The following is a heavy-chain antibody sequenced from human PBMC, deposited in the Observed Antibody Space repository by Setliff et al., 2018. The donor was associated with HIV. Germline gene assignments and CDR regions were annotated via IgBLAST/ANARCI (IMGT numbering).Heavy chain of an antibody. CDR2: IIPIFGTA. V-gene: IGHV1-69*13. CDR3: ARGYLISGTQKSYYMDV. D-gene: IGHD1-26*01. Sequence: ASVKVSCKASGGTFSSYAIGWVRQAPGQGLEWMGGIIPIFGTANYAQKFQGRVTITADESTSTAYMELSSLRSEDTAVYYCARGYLISGTQKSYYMDVWGKGTTVTV. J-gene: IGHJ6*03. CDR1: GGTFSSYA.